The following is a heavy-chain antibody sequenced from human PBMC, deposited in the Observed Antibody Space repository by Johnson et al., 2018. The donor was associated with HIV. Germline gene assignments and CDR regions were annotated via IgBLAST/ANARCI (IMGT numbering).Heavy chain of an antibody. CDR1: GFTFTNYA. CDR3: AREYYYDSSGYNAFDI. V-gene: IGHV3-30-3*01. D-gene: IGHD3-22*01. CDR2: ISYDGSNK. J-gene: IGHJ3*02. Sequence: QVQLVESGGGVVQPGRSLRLSCAASGFTFTNYAMYWVRQAPGKGLEWVALISYDGSNKYYADSVKGRFTISRDNSKNTLYLQMNSLRAEDTAVYYCAREYYYDSSGYNAFDIWGQGTMVTVSS.